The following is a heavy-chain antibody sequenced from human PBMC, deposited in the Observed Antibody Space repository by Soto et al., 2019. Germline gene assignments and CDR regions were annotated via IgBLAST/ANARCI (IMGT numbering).Heavy chain of an antibody. CDR1: GVSVGDHY. CDR3: ARGGSSSGWRRIDY. Sequence: GGSLGLSCAASGVSVGDHYMEWVRQAPGKGLEWVGRTRNKANSYTTEFAASLRDRFTISRDDSKNSVFLQMNSLKTEDTAVYYCARGGSSSGWRRIDYWGQGAQVTVSS. V-gene: IGHV3-72*01. CDR2: TRNKANSYTT. D-gene: IGHD6-19*01. J-gene: IGHJ4*02.